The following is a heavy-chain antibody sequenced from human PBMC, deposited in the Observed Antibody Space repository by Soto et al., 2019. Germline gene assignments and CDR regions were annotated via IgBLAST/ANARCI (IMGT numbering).Heavy chain of an antibody. CDR2: ISGSGGST. J-gene: IGHJ4*02. Sequence: GGSLRLSCAASGFTFSSYAMSWVRQAPGKGLEWVSAISGSGGSTYYADSVKGRFTISRDNSENTLYLQMNSLRAEDTAVYYCAKDFDSSGYYHEGQYYFDYWGQGTLVTVSS. CDR3: AKDFDSSGYYHEGQYYFDY. CDR1: GFTFSSYA. D-gene: IGHD3-22*01. V-gene: IGHV3-23*01.